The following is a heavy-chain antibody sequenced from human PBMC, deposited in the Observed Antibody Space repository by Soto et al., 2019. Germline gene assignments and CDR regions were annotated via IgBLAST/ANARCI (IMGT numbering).Heavy chain of an antibody. J-gene: IGHJ6*02. D-gene: IGHD2-21*02. CDR2: ISWNSGSI. CDR3: AKDSGGNSKGGGMDV. CDR1: GFTFDDYA. V-gene: IGHV3-9*01. Sequence: GGSLRLSCAASGFTFDDYAMHWVRQAPGKGLEWVSGISWNSGSIGYADSVKGRFTTSRDNAKNSLYLQMNSLRAEDTALYYCAKDSGGNSKGGGMDVWGQGTTVTVS.